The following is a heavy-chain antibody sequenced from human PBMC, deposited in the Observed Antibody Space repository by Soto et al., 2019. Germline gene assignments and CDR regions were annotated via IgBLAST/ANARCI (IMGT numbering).Heavy chain of an antibody. D-gene: IGHD2-21*02. CDR2: INPSGNST. Sequence: ASVKVSCKASGYTFTSYYMHWVQQAPGQGHERMGIINPSGNSTRYAQKFQGRVTMTRDTFTITVYMELSSLRSEDTAVYYCAIEARVTAKNNLFNPWGQGTLVTVPQ. J-gene: IGHJ5*02. CDR1: GYTFTSYY. V-gene: IGHV1-46*01. CDR3: AIEARVTAKNNLFNP.